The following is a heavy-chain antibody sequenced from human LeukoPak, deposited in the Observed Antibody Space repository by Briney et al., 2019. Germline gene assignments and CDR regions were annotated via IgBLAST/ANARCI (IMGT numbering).Heavy chain of an antibody. CDR2: IYYSGST. V-gene: IGHV4-59*12. Sequence: SETLSLTCTVSGGSISSYYWSWIRQPPGKGLEWIGYIYYSGSTYYNPSLKSRVTISVDRSKNQFSLKLSSVTAADTAVYYCARGYGAFDIWGQGTMVTVSS. J-gene: IGHJ3*02. CDR3: ARGYGAFDI. CDR1: GGSISSYY. D-gene: IGHD1-14*01.